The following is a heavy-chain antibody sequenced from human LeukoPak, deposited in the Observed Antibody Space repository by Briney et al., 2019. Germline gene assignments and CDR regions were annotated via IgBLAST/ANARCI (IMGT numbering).Heavy chain of an antibody. CDR2: IYPGDSDT. J-gene: IGHJ4*02. CDR1: GSSFTSYW. Sequence: GESLKISCEGSGSSFTSYWIGWVRQMPGKGLEWMGIIYPGDSDTRYSPSFQGQVTISADKSISTAYLQWSSLKASDTAIIYCARYSPEGPFDYWGQGTLVTVSS. D-gene: IGHD2-15*01. V-gene: IGHV5-51*01. CDR3: ARYSPEGPFDY.